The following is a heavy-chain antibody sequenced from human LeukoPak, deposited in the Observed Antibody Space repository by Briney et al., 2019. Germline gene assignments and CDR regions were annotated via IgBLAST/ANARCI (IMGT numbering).Heavy chain of an antibody. CDR3: AKDLWFGELLSPFDY. D-gene: IGHD3-10*01. CDR2: IRYDGSNK. CDR1: GFTFSNYG. Sequence: GGSLRLSCAASGFTFSNYGMHWVRQAPGKGLEWVAFIRYDGSNKYYADSVKGRFTISRDNSKNTLYLQMNSLRAEDTAVYYCAKDLWFGELLSPFDYWGQGTLVTVSS. V-gene: IGHV3-30*02. J-gene: IGHJ4*02.